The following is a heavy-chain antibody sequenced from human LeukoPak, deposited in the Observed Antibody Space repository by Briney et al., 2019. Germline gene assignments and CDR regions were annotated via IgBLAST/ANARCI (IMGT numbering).Heavy chain of an antibody. D-gene: IGHD6-19*01. V-gene: IGHV4-34*01. CDR1: GESFSGYY. CDR3: ARGYSSGWRDAFDI. CDR2: INHSGII. J-gene: IGHJ3*02. Sequence: SETLSLTCAVYGESFSGYYWSWIRQPPGKGLTWIGEINHSGIINYNPSLKSRVTISLDTSKSQFSLKLSSVTAADTAVYYCARGYSSGWRDAFDIWGQGTMVTVSS.